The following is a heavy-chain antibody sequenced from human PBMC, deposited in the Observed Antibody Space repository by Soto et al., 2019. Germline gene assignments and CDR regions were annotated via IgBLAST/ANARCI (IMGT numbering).Heavy chain of an antibody. V-gene: IGHV3-30-3*01. J-gene: IGHJ6*02. D-gene: IGHD3-3*01. Sequence: SLRLSCAASGFTFSSYAMHWVRQAPGKGLEWVAVISYDGSNKYYADSVKGRFTISRDNSKNTLYLQMNSLRAEDTAVYYCARGWVNDFWSGYNYYYGMDVWGQGTTVTVSS. CDR2: ISYDGSNK. CDR1: GFTFSSYA. CDR3: ARGWVNDFWSGYNYYYGMDV.